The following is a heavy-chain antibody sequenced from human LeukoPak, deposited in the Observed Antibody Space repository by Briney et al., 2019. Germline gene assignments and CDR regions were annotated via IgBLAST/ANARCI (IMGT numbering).Heavy chain of an antibody. CDR1: GFSVSSNS. V-gene: IGHV3-53*01. CDR3: ARVVAAIALRDYHYVDV. D-gene: IGHD6-19*01. CDR2: IYSRDVT. Sequence: AGGSLRLSCAASGFSVSSNSMSWVRQAPGKGLECVSIIYSRDVTSYADSVKDRFTISRDSDKDTLFLQMDSLRSDDTAVYYCARVVAAIALRDYHYVDVWGKGTTVTVSS. J-gene: IGHJ6*03.